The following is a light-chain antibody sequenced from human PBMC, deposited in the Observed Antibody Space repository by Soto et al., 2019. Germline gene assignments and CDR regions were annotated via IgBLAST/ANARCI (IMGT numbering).Light chain of an antibody. Sequence: QSVLTQPASVSGSPGQSITISCTGTSSDVGSYNLVSWYQQHPGKAPKLMIYEVSKRPSGVSNRFSGSKSGNTASLTISGLQAEDEADSYCCSYAGSSTFGVVFGGGTKLTVL. CDR2: EVS. CDR1: SSDVGSYNL. V-gene: IGLV2-23*02. J-gene: IGLJ2*01. CDR3: CSYAGSSTFGVV.